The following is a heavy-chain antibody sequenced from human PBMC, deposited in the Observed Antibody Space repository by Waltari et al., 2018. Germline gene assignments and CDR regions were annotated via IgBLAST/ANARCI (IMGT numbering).Heavy chain of an antibody. CDR2: INPRGGAT. J-gene: IGHJ4*02. CDR1: AYTFSSYF. D-gene: IGHD4-17*01. Sequence: QVKLEQTGADVKKPGASVKLPCKAPAYTFSSYFLHWVRQAPGQWFEWMGVINPRGGATDYAQNFQARVTMTRDTSTSTVYMELSGLTSEDTAVYYCARGTPTPGDLLYWGQGSPVTVSA. CDR3: ARGTPTPGDLLY. V-gene: IGHV1-46*01.